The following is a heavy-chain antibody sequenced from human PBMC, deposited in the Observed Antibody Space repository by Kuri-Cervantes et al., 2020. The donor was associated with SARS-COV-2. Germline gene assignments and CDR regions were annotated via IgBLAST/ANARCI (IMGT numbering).Heavy chain of an antibody. CDR1: GFTFSSYW. CDR2: IKQDGSEK. J-gene: IGHJ4*02. D-gene: IGHD1-26*01. CDR3: ANTPVGATRDY. Sequence: GGSLRLSCAASGFTFSSYWMSWVRQAPGKGLEWVANIKQDGSEKYYVDSVKGRFTISRDNSKNTLYLQMNSLRAEDTAVYYCANTPVGATRDYWGQGTLVTVSS. V-gene: IGHV3-7*05.